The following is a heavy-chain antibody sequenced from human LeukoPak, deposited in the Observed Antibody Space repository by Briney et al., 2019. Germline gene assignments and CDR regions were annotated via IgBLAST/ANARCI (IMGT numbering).Heavy chain of an antibody. CDR3: ARVDDSSGWPFDY. D-gene: IGHD6-19*01. CDR1: GGSISSGGYS. J-gene: IGHJ4*02. V-gene: IGHV4-30-2*01. Sequence: SETLSLTCAVSGGSISSGGYSWSWIRQPPGKGLEWIGYIYHSGSTYYNPSLKSRVTVSVDRSKNQFSLKLSSVTAADTAVYYCARVDDSSGWPFDYWGQGTLVTVSS. CDR2: IYHSGST.